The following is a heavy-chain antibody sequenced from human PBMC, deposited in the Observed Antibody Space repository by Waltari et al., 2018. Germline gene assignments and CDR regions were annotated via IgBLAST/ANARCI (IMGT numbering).Heavy chain of an antibody. CDR3: ARGGGVVVPAAIVF. CDR1: GGSISSYY. CDR2: IYYSGST. V-gene: IGHV4-59*01. Sequence: QVQLQESGPGLVKPSATLSLTCTVSGGSISSYYWSWIRQPPGKGLEWIGYIYYSGSTNYNPSLKSRVTISVDTSKNQFSLKLSSVTAADTAVYYCARGGGVVVPAAIVFWGQGTLVTVSS. J-gene: IGHJ4*02. D-gene: IGHD2-2*01.